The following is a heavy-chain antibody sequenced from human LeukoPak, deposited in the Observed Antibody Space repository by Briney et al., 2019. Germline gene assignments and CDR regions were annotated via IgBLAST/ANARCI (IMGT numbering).Heavy chain of an antibody. D-gene: IGHD6-6*01. CDR2: ISGSGGST. CDR1: GFTFSSYA. J-gene: IGHJ4*02. V-gene: IGHV3-23*01. CDR3: AKARGYSSSSNFDY. Sequence: GGSLRLSCAASGFTFSSYAMSWVRQAPGKGLEWVSAISGSGGSTYYADSVKGRFTISRDNSKNTLYLQMNSLRAGDTAVYYCAKARGYSSSSNFDYWGQGTLVTVSS.